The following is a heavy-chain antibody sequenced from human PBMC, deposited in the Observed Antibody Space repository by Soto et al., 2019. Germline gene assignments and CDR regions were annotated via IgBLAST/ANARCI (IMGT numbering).Heavy chain of an antibody. V-gene: IGHV4-61*01. CDR1: GGSVSSGSYY. Sequence: SWTLALTCTVSGGSVSSGSYYWSLIPQPPGKGLEWIGYIYYSGSTNYNPSLKSRVTISVDTSKNQFSLKLSSVTAADTAVYHCARGPGTYYGIDVWGQGTTVTVSS. CDR2: IYYSGST. CDR3: ARGPGTYYGIDV. J-gene: IGHJ6*02. D-gene: IGHD3-10*01.